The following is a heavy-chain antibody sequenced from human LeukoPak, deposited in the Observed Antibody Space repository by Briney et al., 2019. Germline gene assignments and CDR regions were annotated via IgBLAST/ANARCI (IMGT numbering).Heavy chain of an antibody. CDR3: AKDKRGGSDYVYFDY. D-gene: IGHD1-26*01. V-gene: IGHV3-23*01. Sequence: GGSLRLSCAASGFAFDSYAMNRVRLAPGKGLEWVSTISGDGSVTYFADSVRGRFTISRDNSKDTLYLHMNRLRAEDTAIYFCAKDKRGGSDYVYFDYWGQGTLVTVSS. CDR1: GFAFDSYA. CDR2: ISGDGSVT. J-gene: IGHJ4*02.